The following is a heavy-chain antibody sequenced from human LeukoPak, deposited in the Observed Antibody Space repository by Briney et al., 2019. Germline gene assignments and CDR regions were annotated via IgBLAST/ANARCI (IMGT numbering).Heavy chain of an antibody. V-gene: IGHV1-69*05. CDR2: LRPVLGPI. J-gene: IGHJ6*03. CDR3: ATNPMTAYHLGDHFYFYMAV. Sequence: SVKVSCKASGVTFSSYAISWVRQAPGQGLEWIGGLRPVLGPINSAQKFQDRVTLTKDDSTTTAYMELRSLRSEDTAVYYCATNPMTAYHLGDHFYFYMAVWGKGTTVTVS. CDR1: GVTFSSYA. D-gene: IGHD2-21*02.